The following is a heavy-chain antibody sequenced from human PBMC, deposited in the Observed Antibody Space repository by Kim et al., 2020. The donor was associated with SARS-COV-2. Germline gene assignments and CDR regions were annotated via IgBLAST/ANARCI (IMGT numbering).Heavy chain of an antibody. J-gene: IGHJ4*02. CDR3: AKDLRYTTGYYALES. V-gene: IGHV3-23*01. D-gene: IGHD3-3*01. Sequence: GGSLRLSCAASGFTFNNFAMNWVRQSPGKGLEWVSLISGNGARTDYAESVKGRFTISRDNAKNTLDLLMNNLRVDDTAIYYCAKDLRYTTGYYALESWGQRTLVTVSS. CDR2: ISGNGART. CDR1: GFTFNNFA.